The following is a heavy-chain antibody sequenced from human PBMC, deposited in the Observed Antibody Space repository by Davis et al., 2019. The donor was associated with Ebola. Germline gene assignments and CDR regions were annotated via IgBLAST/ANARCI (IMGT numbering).Heavy chain of an antibody. J-gene: IGHJ4*02. D-gene: IGHD1-7*01. Sequence: PGGSLRLSCAASGFTFSGSAMHWVRQASGKGLEWVGRIRSKANSYATAYAASVKGRFTISRDDSKNTAYLQMNSLKTEDTAVYYCAKDDNWNYGGYGDYWGQGTLVTVSS. CDR3: AKDDNWNYGGYGDY. V-gene: IGHV3-73*01. CDR2: IRSKANSYAT. CDR1: GFTFSGSA.